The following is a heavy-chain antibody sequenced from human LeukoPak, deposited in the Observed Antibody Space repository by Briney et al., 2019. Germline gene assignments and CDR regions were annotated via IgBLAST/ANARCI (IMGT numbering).Heavy chain of an antibody. J-gene: IGHJ4*02. CDR3: ARGQGWDDY. Sequence: GGSLRLSCAASGFTVSSNYMSWVRQAPGKGLEWVANINQAGSEKYYVDSVKGRFTISRDNAKNLLALQMNSLRAEDTAVYYCARGQGWDDYWGQGNLVTVSS. V-gene: IGHV3-7*01. CDR2: INQAGSEK. D-gene: IGHD6-19*01. CDR1: GFTVSSNY.